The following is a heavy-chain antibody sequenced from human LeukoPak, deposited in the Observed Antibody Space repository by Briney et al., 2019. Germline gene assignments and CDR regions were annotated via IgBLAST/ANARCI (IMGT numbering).Heavy chain of an antibody. CDR1: GYTFTGYY. D-gene: IGHD2-2*02. Sequence: ASVTVSCTASGYTFTGYYMHWVRQAPGQGLEWMGWINPNSGGTNYAQKFQGRVTMTRDTSISTAYMELSRLRSDDTAVYCCAREDGIVVVPAAINWFDPWGQGTLVTVSS. V-gene: IGHV1-2*02. CDR3: AREDGIVVVPAAINWFDP. J-gene: IGHJ5*02. CDR2: INPNSGGT.